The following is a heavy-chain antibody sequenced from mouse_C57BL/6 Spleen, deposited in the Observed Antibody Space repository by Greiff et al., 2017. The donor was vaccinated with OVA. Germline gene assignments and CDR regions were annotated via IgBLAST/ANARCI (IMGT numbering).Heavy chain of an antibody. CDR1: GYAFTNYL. V-gene: IGHV1-54*01. Sequence: QVQLQQSGAELVRPGTSVKVSCKASGYAFTNYLIEWVKQRPGQGLEWIGVINPGSGGTNYNEKFKGKATLTADKSSSTAYMQLSSLTSEDSAVYFCARHYYCSILCYFDVWGTGTTVTVSS. CDR2: INPGSGGT. D-gene: IGHD1-1*01. CDR3: ARHYYCSILCYFDV. J-gene: IGHJ1*03.